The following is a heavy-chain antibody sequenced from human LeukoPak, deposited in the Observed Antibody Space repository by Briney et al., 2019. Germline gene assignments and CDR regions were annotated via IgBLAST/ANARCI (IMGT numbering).Heavy chain of an antibody. Sequence: SETLSLTCTVSGGSISSGGYYWSWIRQHPGTGLEWIGYIYYSGSTYYNPSLKSRVTISVDTSKNQFSLKLSSVTAADTAVYYCAREVFGSGYSNWFDPWGQGTLVTVSS. CDR1: GGSISSGGYY. CDR3: AREVFGSGYSNWFDP. J-gene: IGHJ5*02. CDR2: IYYSGST. D-gene: IGHD3-22*01. V-gene: IGHV4-31*03.